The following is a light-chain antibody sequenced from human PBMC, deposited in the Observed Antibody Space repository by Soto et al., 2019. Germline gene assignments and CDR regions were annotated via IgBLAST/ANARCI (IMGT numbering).Light chain of an antibody. V-gene: IGKV1-5*03. Sequence: DIQMTQSPSTLSASVGHRVTITCRASQNINNWLAWYQQKPGKAPKLLIYRASSLENGVPSRFSGRGSGTDFIFTITSLQPDDFATYYCQQYSSDSTFGQGTKVEI. CDR3: QQYSSDST. J-gene: IGKJ1*01. CDR2: RAS. CDR1: QNINNW.